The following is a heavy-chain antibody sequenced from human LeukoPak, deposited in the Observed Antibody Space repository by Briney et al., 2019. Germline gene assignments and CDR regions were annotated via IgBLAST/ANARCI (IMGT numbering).Heavy chain of an antibody. D-gene: IGHD2-15*01. V-gene: IGHV3-23*01. Sequence: PRGSLRLSCAASGFNFGTYAMSWVRQAPGKGLQWASTISGSGDSTYYGDSVKDRFILSRDNSKNTLYLQVNSLRAEDTALYYCAKGVSGGVNTGPFDYWGQGTLVTVSS. CDR2: ISGSGDST. CDR1: GFNFGTYA. CDR3: AKGVSGGVNTGPFDY. J-gene: IGHJ4*02.